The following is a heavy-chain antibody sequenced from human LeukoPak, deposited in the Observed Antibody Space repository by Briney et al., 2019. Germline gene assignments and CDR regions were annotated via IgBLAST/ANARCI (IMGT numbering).Heavy chain of an antibody. CDR2: IYYGGST. J-gene: IGHJ5*02. V-gene: IGHV4-59*08. CDR1: RGSISTYF. CDR3: ARLYCSSTSCSTARSNWFDP. Sequence: SETLSLTCTVSRGSISTYFWSWIRQPPGKGLEWIGYIYYGGSTNYNPSLKSRVTISIDTSKNQFSLKLSSVTAADTAVYYCARLYCSSTSCSTARSNWFDPWGQGTLVTVSS. D-gene: IGHD2-2*01.